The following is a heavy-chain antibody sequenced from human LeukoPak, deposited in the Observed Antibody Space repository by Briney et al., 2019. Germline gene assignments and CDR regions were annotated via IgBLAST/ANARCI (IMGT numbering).Heavy chain of an antibody. CDR2: ISSSGSTI. D-gene: IGHD4-17*01. CDR3: ARKPNYGDYEVY. CDR1: GFTFSSYE. J-gene: IGHJ4*02. Sequence: GGSLRLSCAASGFTFSSYEMNWVRQAPGKGREWVSYISSSGSTIYYADSVKGRFTISRDNAKNSLYLQMNSLRAEDTAVYYCARKPNYGDYEVYWGQGTLVTVSS. V-gene: IGHV3-48*03.